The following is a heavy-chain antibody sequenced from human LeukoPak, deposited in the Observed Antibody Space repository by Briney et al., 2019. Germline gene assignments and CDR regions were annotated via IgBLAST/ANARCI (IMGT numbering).Heavy chain of an antibody. V-gene: IGHV4-61*02. CDR3: ARVVQERITIFGDYYYYYMDV. Sequence: SETLSLTCTVSGDSISSGSYYWSWIRQPAGKGLEWIGRIHTSGSTNYNPYLKSRVTISVDTSKNQFSLKLNSVTAADTAVYYCARVVQERITIFGDYYYYYMDVWGKGTTVTVSS. CDR2: IHTSGST. D-gene: IGHD3-3*01. J-gene: IGHJ6*03. CDR1: GDSISSGSYY.